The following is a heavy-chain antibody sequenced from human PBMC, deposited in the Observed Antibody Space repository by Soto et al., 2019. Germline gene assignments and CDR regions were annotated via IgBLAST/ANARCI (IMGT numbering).Heavy chain of an antibody. CDR3: ATNGQPPYYYYGLDV. D-gene: IGHD2-8*01. Sequence: QGHLVQSGAEVKKPGTSVKVSCKASGYTFTRYGISWVRQAPGQGLEWMGWISGYNGDTNYAQNLQCRVTMTINTSTSTAYMELRSLTSDDTAVYYCATNGQPPYYYYGLDVWGQGTTVTVSS. CDR2: ISGYNGDT. CDR1: GYTFTRYG. V-gene: IGHV1-18*01. J-gene: IGHJ6*02.